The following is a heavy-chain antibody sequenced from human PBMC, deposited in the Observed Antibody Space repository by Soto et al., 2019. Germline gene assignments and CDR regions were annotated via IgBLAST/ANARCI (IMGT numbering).Heavy chain of an antibody. V-gene: IGHV3-48*01. D-gene: IGHD3-10*01. CDR2: ISSSSTI. CDR3: ARSTINWFDP. J-gene: IGHJ5*02. Sequence: PGXSLRLSCAASGFTFSSYSMNWVRQAPGKGLEWVSYISSSSTIYYADSVKGRFTISRDNAKNSLYLQMNSLRAEDTAVYYCARSTINWFDPWGQGTLVTVSS. CDR1: GFTFSSYS.